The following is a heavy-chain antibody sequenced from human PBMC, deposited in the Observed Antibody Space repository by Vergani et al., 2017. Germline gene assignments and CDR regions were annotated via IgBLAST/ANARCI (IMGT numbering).Heavy chain of an antibody. V-gene: IGHV3-21*01. J-gene: IGHJ2*01. CDR3: ARGGGPLYCSITSCFNWYFDL. CDR1: GFTFSSYS. D-gene: IGHD2-2*01. Sequence: EVQLVESGGGLVKPGGSLRLSCAASGFTFSSYSMNWVRQAPGRGLEWVSSISSSSSYIYYADSVKGRFTISRDNAKNALYLQMNRLRAEDTAVYYCARGGGPLYCSITSCFNWYFDLWGRGTLVTVSS. CDR2: ISSSSSYI.